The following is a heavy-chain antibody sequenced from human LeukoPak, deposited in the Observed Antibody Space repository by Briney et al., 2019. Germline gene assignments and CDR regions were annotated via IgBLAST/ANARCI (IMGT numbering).Heavy chain of an antibody. CDR1: GFNVSSNY. D-gene: IGHD5/OR15-5a*01. V-gene: IGHV3-66*04. Sequence: GGSLRLSCAASGFNVSSNYMTWVRQAPGKALEWVSVMFAGGSPYFADSVKGRFTLSRDNAKNSLYLQMNSLRAEDTAVYYCARQKYLRGPDVEYFDYWGQGTLVTVSS. CDR2: MFAGGSP. J-gene: IGHJ4*02. CDR3: ARQKYLRGPDVEYFDY.